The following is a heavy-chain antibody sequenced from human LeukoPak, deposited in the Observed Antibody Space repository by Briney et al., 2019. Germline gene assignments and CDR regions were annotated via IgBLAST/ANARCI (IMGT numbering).Heavy chain of an antibody. Sequence: GGSLRLSCAASGFTFSSYSMNWVRQAPGKGLEWVSYISSSSSTIYYADSVKGRFTISGDNAKNSLYLQMNSLRAEDTAVYYCARDASGWYDYWGQGTLVTVSS. J-gene: IGHJ4*02. CDR1: GFTFSSYS. CDR3: ARDASGWYDY. CDR2: ISSSSSTI. V-gene: IGHV3-48*04. D-gene: IGHD6-19*01.